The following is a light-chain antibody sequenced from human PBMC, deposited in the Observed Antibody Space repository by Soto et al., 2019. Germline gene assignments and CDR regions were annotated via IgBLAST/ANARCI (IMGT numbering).Light chain of an antibody. Sequence: DIQLTQSPSFLSASVGARVTITCRASQGISSYLAWYQQKPGKAPKLLIYAASTLQRGVPSRFSGSGSGTEFTLTISSLQPEDFATYYCQQLNSYPITFGQGTRLEIK. CDR1: QGISSY. J-gene: IGKJ5*01. CDR3: QQLNSYPIT. CDR2: AAS. V-gene: IGKV1-9*01.